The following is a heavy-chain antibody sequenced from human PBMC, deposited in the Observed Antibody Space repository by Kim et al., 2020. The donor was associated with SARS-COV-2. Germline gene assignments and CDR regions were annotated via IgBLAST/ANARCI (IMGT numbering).Heavy chain of an antibody. Sequence: HKSRVTISVDTSKNQFSLKLSSVTAADTAVYYCARSVLLWFGESFNWFDPWGQGTLVTVSS. V-gene: IGHV4-31*02. D-gene: IGHD3-10*01. CDR3: ARSVLLWFGESFNWFDP. J-gene: IGHJ5*02.